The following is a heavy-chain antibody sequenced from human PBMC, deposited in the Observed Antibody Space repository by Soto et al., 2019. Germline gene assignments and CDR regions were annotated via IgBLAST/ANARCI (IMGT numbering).Heavy chain of an antibody. CDR1: GFAFSSHP. D-gene: IGHD6-6*01. CDR2: ISDSGGLT. CDR3: ARRAFGSSRSFDI. J-gene: IGHJ3*02. Sequence: GGSLRLSCAASGFAFSSHPMSWVRQSPERGLEWVSGISDSGGLTYNADSVKGRFTISRDNSKNTLYLQMNSLRAEDTALYYCARRAFGSSRSFDIWGQGTMVTVSS. V-gene: IGHV3-23*01.